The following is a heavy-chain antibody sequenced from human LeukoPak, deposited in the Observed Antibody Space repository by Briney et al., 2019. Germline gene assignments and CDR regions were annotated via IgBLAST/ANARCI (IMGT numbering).Heavy chain of an antibody. D-gene: IGHD6-13*01. Sequence: PSETLSLTCTVSGGSISSSSYYWGFIRQPPGKGLEWIGSIYYSGSTYYSPSLKSRVTISVDTSKNQFSLKLSSVTAADTAVYYCASPEYSSSWYFAFDIWGQGTMVTVSS. CDR2: IYYSGST. CDR1: GGSISSSSYY. CDR3: ASPEYSSSWYFAFDI. V-gene: IGHV4-39*07. J-gene: IGHJ3*02.